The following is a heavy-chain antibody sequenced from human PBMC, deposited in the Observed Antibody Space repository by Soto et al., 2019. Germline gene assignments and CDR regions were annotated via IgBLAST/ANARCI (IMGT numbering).Heavy chain of an antibody. D-gene: IGHD5-18*01. CDR1: GFTFSSYW. CDR2: INSDGSST. V-gene: IGHV3-74*01. J-gene: IGHJ4*02. CDR3: ASGRKLIQDY. Sequence: GESLKISCAASGFTFSSYWMHWVRQAPGKGLVWVSRINSDGSSTSYADSVKGRFTISRDNAKNTLYLQMNSLRAEDTAVYYCASGRKLIQDYWGQGTLVTVSS.